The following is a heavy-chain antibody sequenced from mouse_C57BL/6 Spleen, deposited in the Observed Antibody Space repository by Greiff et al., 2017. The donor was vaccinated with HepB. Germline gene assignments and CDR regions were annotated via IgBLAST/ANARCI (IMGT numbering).Heavy chain of an antibody. Sequence: QVQLQQSGPELVKPGASVTISCKASGYTFTDYYINWVKQRPGQGLAWIGWIYPGSGNTKYNEKFKGKATLTVDTSSSTAYMQLRSLTSEDSAVYFCARWSYSSYFDVWGTGTTVTVSS. CDR1: GYTFTDYY. CDR2: IYPGSGNT. D-gene: IGHD2-12*01. V-gene: IGHV1-84*01. J-gene: IGHJ1*03. CDR3: ARWSYSSYFDV.